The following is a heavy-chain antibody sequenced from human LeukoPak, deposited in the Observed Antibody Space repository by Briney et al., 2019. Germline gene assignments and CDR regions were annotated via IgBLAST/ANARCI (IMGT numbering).Heavy chain of an antibody. CDR2: IYYRGST. CDR1: GGSISSYY. J-gene: IGHJ5*02. V-gene: IGHV4-59*08. CDR3: ARGNHRDGDFGCWFDP. Sequence: PSETLSLTCTVSGGSISSYYWSWIRQPPGKGLDGIGDIYYRGSTNYNTSLKSRVTISVDTSKNQFSMNLSSVTAADTAVYYCARGNHRDGDFGCWFDPWGQGTLVTVSS. D-gene: IGHD4-17*01.